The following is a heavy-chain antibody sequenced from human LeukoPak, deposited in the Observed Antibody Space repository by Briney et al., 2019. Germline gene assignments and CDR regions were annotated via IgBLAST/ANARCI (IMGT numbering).Heavy chain of an antibody. Sequence: PSETLSLTCAVYGGSFSGYYWSWIRQPPGKGLEWIGEINHSGSTNYNPSLKSRVTISVDTSKNQISLKLSSVTAADTAVYYCAREGDYCTNGVCHFDYWGQGTLVTVSS. D-gene: IGHD2-8*01. CDR3: AREGDYCTNGVCHFDY. J-gene: IGHJ4*02. CDR2: INHSGST. CDR1: GGSFSGYY. V-gene: IGHV4-34*01.